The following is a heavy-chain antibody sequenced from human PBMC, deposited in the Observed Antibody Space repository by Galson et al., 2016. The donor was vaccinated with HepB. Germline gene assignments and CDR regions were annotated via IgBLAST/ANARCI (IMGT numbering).Heavy chain of an antibody. V-gene: IGHV4-39*01. Sequence: SETLSLTCTVSGGSIISNGYYWGWVRQPPGKGLEWIGPIYYSGTTYYNPSLKSRVTMSVDTSTTQFSLKLASVTAADTAVYYCARRNVAPFDFWGQGTLVTVSS. CDR2: IYYSGTT. D-gene: IGHD2-8*01. CDR1: GGSIISNGYY. J-gene: IGHJ4*02. CDR3: ARRNVAPFDF.